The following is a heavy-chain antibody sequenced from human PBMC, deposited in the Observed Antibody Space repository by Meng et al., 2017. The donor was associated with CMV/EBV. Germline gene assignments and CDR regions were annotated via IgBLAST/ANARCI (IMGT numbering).Heavy chain of an antibody. CDR1: GGSFSGYY. CDR3: ASSLTYPDY. Sequence: QVQLQQWGAGRLKPSATLSLTCAVYGGSFSGYYWSWIRQPPGKGLEWIGEINHSGSTNYNPSLKSRVTISVDTSKNQFSLKLSSVTAADTAVYYCASSLTYPDYWGQGTLVTVSS. J-gene: IGHJ4*02. D-gene: IGHD2-15*01. V-gene: IGHV4-34*01. CDR2: INHSGST.